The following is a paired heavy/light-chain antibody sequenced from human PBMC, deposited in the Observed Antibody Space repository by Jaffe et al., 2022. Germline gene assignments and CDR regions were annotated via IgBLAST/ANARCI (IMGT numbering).Light chain of an antibody. CDR3: QQYNDWPPWT. CDR2: GAS. V-gene: IGKV3-15*01. J-gene: IGKJ1*01. CDR1: QSVNSN. Sequence: EIVMTQSPATLSVSPGERATLSCRASQSVNSNLAWYQQKPGQAPRLLIYGASTRATGIPARFSGSGSGTEFTLTISSLQSEDFAVYYCQQYNDWPPWTFGQGTKVEIK.
Heavy chain of an antibody. CDR2: TRYDGSNK. CDR1: GFTFSSYG. D-gene: IGHD3-10*01. CDR3: AKSYYYGSGSSFEVRRDLSYYFDY. V-gene: IGHV3-30*02. J-gene: IGHJ4*02. Sequence: QVQLVESGGGVVQPGGSLRLSCAASGFTFSSYGMHWVRQAPGKGLEWVAFTRYDGSNKYYADSVKGRFTISRDNSKNTLYLQMNSLRAEDTAVYYCAKSYYYGSGSSFEVRRDLSYYFDYWGQGTLVTVSS.